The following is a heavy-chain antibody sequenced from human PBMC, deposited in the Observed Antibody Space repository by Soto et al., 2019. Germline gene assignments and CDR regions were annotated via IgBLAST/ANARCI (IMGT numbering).Heavy chain of an antibody. CDR1: GFTVSSNY. D-gene: IGHD2-15*01. CDR2: IYSGGST. J-gene: IGHJ4*02. CDR3: ARSSLRYCSGGSCYFY. Sequence: GGSLRLSCAASGFTVSSNYIICVRHAPWKGLEWVSVIYSGGSTYYADSVKGRFTISRDNSKNTLYLQMNSLRAEDTAVYYCARSSLRYCSGGSCYFYWGQGTLVTVSS. V-gene: IGHV3-53*01.